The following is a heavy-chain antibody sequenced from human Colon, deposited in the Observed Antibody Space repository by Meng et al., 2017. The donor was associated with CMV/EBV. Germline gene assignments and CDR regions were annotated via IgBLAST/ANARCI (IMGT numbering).Heavy chain of an antibody. CDR2: IRYDGSQK. V-gene: IGHV3-33*07. Sequence: GFTNHRHARYWVRQDPGKGLEWVATIRYDGSQKFFADSVKGRFTISRDNSKNMQFLEMNSLRDEDTAVYFCATGGGTEAAAAGVFDFWGPGTLVTVSS. CDR3: ATGGGTEAAAAGVFDF. J-gene: IGHJ4*02. CDR1: GFTNHRHA. D-gene: IGHD6-25*01.